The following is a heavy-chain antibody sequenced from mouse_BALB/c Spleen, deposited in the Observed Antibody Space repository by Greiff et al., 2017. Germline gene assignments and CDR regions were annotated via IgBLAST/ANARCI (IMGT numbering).Heavy chain of an antibody. CDR3: ARKVRRGCFDY. J-gene: IGHJ2*01. D-gene: IGHD2-14*01. CDR1: GFSLTSYG. Sequence: VKLVESGPGLVPPAQCLSISCTASGFSLTSYGVHWVRQPPGKGLEWLGVIWAGGSTTYNSALMSRLSISKDNSKSQVFLNMNSMQTDDTAMYYCARKVRRGCFDYWGQGTTLTVSA. V-gene: IGHV2-9*02. CDR2: IWAGGST.